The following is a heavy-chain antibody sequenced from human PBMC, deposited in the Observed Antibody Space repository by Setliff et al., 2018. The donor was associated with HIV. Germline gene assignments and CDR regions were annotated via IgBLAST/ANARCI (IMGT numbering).Heavy chain of an antibody. CDR3: ARGLMGAATNGFFDS. J-gene: IGHJ4*02. CDR1: GGSFSGYY. CDR2: INHSGST. V-gene: IGHV4-34*01. D-gene: IGHD1-26*01. Sequence: SETLSLTCAVYGGSFSGYYWTWIRQPPGKGLEWIGEINHSGSTNYNPSFKRRLTISVDTSKNQFSLKLSSVTAADTAVYYCARGLMGAATNGFFDSWGEGTLVTVSS.